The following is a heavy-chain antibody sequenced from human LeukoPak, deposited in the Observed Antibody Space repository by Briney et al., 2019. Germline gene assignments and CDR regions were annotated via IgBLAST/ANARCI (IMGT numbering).Heavy chain of an antibody. CDR1: GFTFSSYS. Sequence: PGGSLRLSCAASGFTFSSYSMTWVRQAPGKGLEWVSSISSSSSYIYYADSVKGRSTISRDNANNSLYLQMNSLRAEDTAVYYCASQACRDTAMVTCYYYMDIWGKGTTVTVSS. CDR2: ISSSSSYI. J-gene: IGHJ6*03. V-gene: IGHV3-21*01. D-gene: IGHD5-18*01. CDR3: ASQACRDTAMVTCYYYMDI.